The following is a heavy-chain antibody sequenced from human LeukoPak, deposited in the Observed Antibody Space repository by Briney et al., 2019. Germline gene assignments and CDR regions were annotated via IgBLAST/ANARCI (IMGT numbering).Heavy chain of an antibody. CDR1: GGSISSYY. J-gene: IGHJ4*02. V-gene: IGHV4-59*01. CDR3: ARGAMRELSPFDY. D-gene: IGHD3-16*02. CDR2: IYYSGST. Sequence: PSETLSLTCTVSGGSISSYYWSWIRQPPGKGLEWIGYIYYSGSTNYNPSLKSRVTISVDTSKNQFSLKLSSVTAADTAVYYCARGAMRELSPFDYWGQGTLVTVSS.